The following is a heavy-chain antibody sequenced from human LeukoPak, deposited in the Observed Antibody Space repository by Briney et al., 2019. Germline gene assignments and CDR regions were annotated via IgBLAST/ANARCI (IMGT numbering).Heavy chain of an antibody. CDR3: ARVLSGSWDWFDP. J-gene: IGHJ5*02. CDR1: GLDFGDSV. D-gene: IGHD3-22*01. Sequence: GGSLRLSCAASGLDFGDSVMHWVRQIPGKGLEWVSRINPDGSTTTYADSVKGRFTISRDNAENTVYLQMHSLRAEDTAVYYCARVLSGSWDWFDPWGQGTMVTVSS. CDR2: INPDGSTT. V-gene: IGHV3-74*03.